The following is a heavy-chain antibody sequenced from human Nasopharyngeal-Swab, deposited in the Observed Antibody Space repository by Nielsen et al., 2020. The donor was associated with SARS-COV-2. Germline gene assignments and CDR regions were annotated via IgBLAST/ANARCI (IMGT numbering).Heavy chain of an antibody. D-gene: IGHD1-26*01. Sequence: SETLSLTCAVYGGSFSGYYWSWIRQPPGKWLEWIGEINHSGSTNYNPSLKSRVTISVDTSKNQFSLKLSSVTAVDTAVYYCARARELRPWGQGTLVTVSS. CDR2: INHSGST. CDR3: ARARELRP. CDR1: GGSFSGYY. J-gene: IGHJ5*02. V-gene: IGHV4-34*01.